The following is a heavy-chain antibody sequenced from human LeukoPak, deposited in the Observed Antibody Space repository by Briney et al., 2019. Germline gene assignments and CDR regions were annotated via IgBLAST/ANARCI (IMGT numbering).Heavy chain of an antibody. CDR3: ARLRERRWIDY. Sequence: GESLQISCKGSGYSFTSYWIGWVRPMPGKGLEWMGIIYPGDSDTRYTPSFQGQVTISADKSISTAYLQWSSLKASDTAMYYCARLRERRWIDYWGQGTLVTVSS. V-gene: IGHV5-51*01. D-gene: IGHD1-1*01. CDR2: IYPGDSDT. J-gene: IGHJ4*02. CDR1: GYSFTSYW.